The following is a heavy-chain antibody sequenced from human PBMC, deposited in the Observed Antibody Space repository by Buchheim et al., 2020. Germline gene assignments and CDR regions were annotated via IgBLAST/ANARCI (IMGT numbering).Heavy chain of an antibody. Sequence: QAQLVQSGAEVKKPGASVKVSCKASGYTFTSCGISWVRQAPGQRLEWMGWISPYNGNTNHAQKLQGRVIMTTDTSTRTAYLELRNLRSHDTAVYYCARDLTIFGVVAHAFDIWGQGT. D-gene: IGHD3-3*01. CDR3: ARDLTIFGVVAHAFDI. CDR1: GYTFTSCG. J-gene: IGHJ3*02. CDR2: ISPYNGNT. V-gene: IGHV1-18*04.